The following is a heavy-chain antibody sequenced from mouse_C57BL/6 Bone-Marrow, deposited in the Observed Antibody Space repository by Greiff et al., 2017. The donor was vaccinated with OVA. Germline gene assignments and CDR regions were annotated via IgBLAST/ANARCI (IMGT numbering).Heavy chain of an antibody. Sequence: VQLQQSGPVLARPGASVKMSCKTSGYTFTSYWMHWVKQRPGQGLEWIGAIYPGNSDTSYNQKFKGKATLTAVTSDSTAYMELSSLTNEDSAVYYCTKIYSSDYWGQGTTLTVSS. CDR3: TKIYSSDY. CDR2: IYPGNSDT. V-gene: IGHV1-5*01. CDR1: GYTFTSYW. J-gene: IGHJ2*01.